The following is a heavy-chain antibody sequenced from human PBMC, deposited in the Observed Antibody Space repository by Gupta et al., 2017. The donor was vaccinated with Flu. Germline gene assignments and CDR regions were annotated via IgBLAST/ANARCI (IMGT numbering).Heavy chain of an antibody. CDR2: INWNGGST. CDR1: GSPFADYG. D-gene: IGHD2-21*01. CDR3: ARVLRWGSVNAFDI. J-gene: IGHJ3*02. Sequence: EVQLVESGGGVVRPGGSLRLPCAGSGSPFADYGMSWVRQAPGKGLEGVSSINWNGGSTGYADSVKGRFTISRDNAKNSLYLQMNSLRAEDTALYHCARVLRWGSVNAFDIWGQGTMVTVSS. V-gene: IGHV3-20*01.